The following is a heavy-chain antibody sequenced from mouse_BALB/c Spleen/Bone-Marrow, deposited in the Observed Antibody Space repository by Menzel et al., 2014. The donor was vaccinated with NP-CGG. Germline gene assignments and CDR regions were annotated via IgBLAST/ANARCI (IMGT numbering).Heavy chain of an antibody. V-gene: IGHV1S45*01. D-gene: IGHD1-2*01. CDR2: INPYNDYT. CDR1: GYTFXNHH. J-gene: IGHJ3*01. Sequence: VQLKQSGAELVRPGASVKISCKAFGYTFXNHHINWVKQRPGQGLDWIGYINPYNDYTSYNQKFKGKATLTVDKPSSTAYMELSSLTSEDSAVYFCAREDYGAWFPYWGQGTLVTVSA. CDR3: AREDYGAWFPY.